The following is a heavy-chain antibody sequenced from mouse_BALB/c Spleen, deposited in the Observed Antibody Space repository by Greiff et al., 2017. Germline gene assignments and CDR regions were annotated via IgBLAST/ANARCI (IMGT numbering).Heavy chain of an antibody. V-gene: IGHV1-54*01. Sequence: QVQLKESGAELVRPGTSVKVSCKASGYAFTNYLIEWVKQRPGQGLEWIGVINPGSGGTNYNEKFKGKATLTADKSSSTAYMQLSSLTSDDSAVYFCARSGYGNYGYAMDYWGQGTSVTASS. CDR1: GYAFTNYL. CDR3: ARSGYGNYGYAMDY. CDR2: INPGSGGT. J-gene: IGHJ4*01. D-gene: IGHD2-10*02.